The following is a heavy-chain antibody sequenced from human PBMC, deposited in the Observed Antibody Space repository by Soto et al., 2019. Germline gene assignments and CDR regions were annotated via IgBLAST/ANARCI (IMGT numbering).Heavy chain of an antibody. CDR3: ARRVGLMVYAPTTYYFDY. Sequence: GESLKISCKGSGYSFTSYWIGWVRQMPGKGLEWMGIIYPGDSDTRYSPSFQGQVTISADKSISTAYLQWSSLKASDTAMYYCARRVGLMVYAPTTYYFDYWGQGTLVTVSS. J-gene: IGHJ4*02. V-gene: IGHV5-51*01. CDR1: GYSFTSYW. D-gene: IGHD2-8*01. CDR2: IYPGDSDT.